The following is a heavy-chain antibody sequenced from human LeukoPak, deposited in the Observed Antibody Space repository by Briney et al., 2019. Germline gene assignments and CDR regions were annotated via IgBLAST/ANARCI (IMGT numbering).Heavy chain of an antibody. D-gene: IGHD2-15*01. V-gene: IGHV3-9*01. J-gene: IGHJ6*02. CDR3: AKDISSHFTYGMDV. Sequence: PGGSLRLSCAASGFTFSSYSMNWVRQAPGKGLEWVSGISWNSGSIGYADSVKGRFTISRDNAKNSLYLQMNSLRAEDTALYYCAKDISSHFTYGMDVWGQGTTVTVSS. CDR1: GFTFSSYS. CDR2: ISWNSGSI.